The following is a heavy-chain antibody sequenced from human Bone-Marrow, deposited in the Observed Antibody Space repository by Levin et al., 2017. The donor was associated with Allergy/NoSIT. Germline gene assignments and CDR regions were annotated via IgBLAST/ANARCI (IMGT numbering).Heavy chain of an antibody. Sequence: GGSLRLSCAASGFTFSSYAMHWVRQAPGKGLEWVAVISYDGSNKYYADSVKGRFTISRDNSKNTLYLQMNSLRAEDTAVYYCARDTSEYSSSWYPYYYYYYGMDVWGQGTTVTVSS. CDR2: ISYDGSNK. CDR1: GFTFSSYA. CDR3: ARDTSEYSSSWYPYYYYYYGMDV. V-gene: IGHV3-30-3*01. D-gene: IGHD6-13*01. J-gene: IGHJ6*02.